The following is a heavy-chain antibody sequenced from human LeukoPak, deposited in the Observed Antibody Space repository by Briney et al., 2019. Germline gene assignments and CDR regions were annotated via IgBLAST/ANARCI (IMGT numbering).Heavy chain of an antibody. J-gene: IGHJ4*02. D-gene: IGHD3-16*01. Sequence: GGSLRLSCAASGFTFSRYSMNWVRQAPGKGLEWVSYISSSSSTIYYADSVKGRFNISRDNAKNSLYLQMNSLRAEDTAVYYCARDSLIKGNDYWGQGTLVTVSS. V-gene: IGHV3-48*04. CDR3: ARDSLIKGNDY. CDR2: ISSSSSTI. CDR1: GFTFSRYS.